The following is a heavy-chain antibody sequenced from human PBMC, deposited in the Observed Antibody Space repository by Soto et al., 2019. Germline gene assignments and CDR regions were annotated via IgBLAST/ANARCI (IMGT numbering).Heavy chain of an antibody. CDR2: IGTAGDP. D-gene: IGHD2-2*01. J-gene: IGHJ6*02. Sequence: GGSLRLTCAASAFTFRTYDMHWVRQATGKGLEWVSAIGTAGDPYYPGSVKGRFTISRENAKNPLSLQINSLRAVDTAVYYCAKDISNRAEDQLLPLQATRHYYYGMDVWGQGTTVTVSS. CDR3: AKDISNRAEDQLLPLQATRHYYYGMDV. CDR1: AFTFRTYD. V-gene: IGHV3-13*05.